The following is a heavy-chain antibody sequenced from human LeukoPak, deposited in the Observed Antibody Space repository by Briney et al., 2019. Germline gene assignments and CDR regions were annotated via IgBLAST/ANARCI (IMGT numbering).Heavy chain of an antibody. V-gene: IGHV3-7*01. J-gene: IGHJ4*02. CDR2: IRRDGGEI. CDR1: GFSFSTSW. Sequence: GGSLRLSCAASGFSFSTSWMTWVRQAPGKGLEWVANIRRDGGEIYYMDSVKGRFAISRDNAKNSLYLQMNSLRVEDTAVYFCVRDGDDWNDFDHWGQGTLVTVSS. D-gene: IGHD1-1*01. CDR3: VRDGDDWNDFDH.